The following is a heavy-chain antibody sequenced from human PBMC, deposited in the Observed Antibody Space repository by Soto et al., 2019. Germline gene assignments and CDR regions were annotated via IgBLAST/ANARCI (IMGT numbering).Heavy chain of an antibody. D-gene: IGHD2-21*01. V-gene: IGHV4-34*01. CDR2: INHNGDT. CDR1: GASFSGLQ. CDR3: ARDWGYCDGIRCFPFFYY. Sequence: VQLQQWGAGLLKPSETLSLTCAAHGASFSGLQWRWIRQPPGTGLEVIVEINHNGDTNYNPSLQSRVTMSIDTSKREFSLRLTSVTAADTAIYYCARDWGYCDGIRCFPFFYYWGQGVPVTVSS. J-gene: IGHJ4*02.